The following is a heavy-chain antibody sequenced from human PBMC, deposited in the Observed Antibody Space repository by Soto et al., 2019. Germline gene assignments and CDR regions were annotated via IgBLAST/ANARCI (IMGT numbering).Heavy chain of an antibody. D-gene: IGHD6-6*01. Sequence: GASVKVSCKASGGTYSYSAISWVRQAPGQGLEWMGGIIPISGAPNYAQKFLGRVTITADESASAAYLELSSLTSEDTAVYYCATPSVAARPKGGYYYADVWGQGTTVTVSS. CDR2: IIPISGAP. J-gene: IGHJ6*02. CDR1: GGTYSYSA. V-gene: IGHV1-69*13. CDR3: ATPSVAARPKGGYYYADV.